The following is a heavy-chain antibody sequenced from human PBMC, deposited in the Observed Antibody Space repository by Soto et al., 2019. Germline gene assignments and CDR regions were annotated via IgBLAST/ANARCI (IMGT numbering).Heavy chain of an antibody. D-gene: IGHD3-22*01. Sequence: GAPVKVSCKGSGYSFSTYVISWLRQAPEQGLEWMGWISAYNGNTNYAQKLQGRVTMTTDTSTSTAYMELRSLRSDDTAVYYCASGPYYYDSSGYYFDYWGQGTLVTVSS. V-gene: IGHV1-18*01. CDR3: ASGPYYYDSSGYYFDY. J-gene: IGHJ4*02. CDR2: ISAYNGNT. CDR1: GYSFSTYV.